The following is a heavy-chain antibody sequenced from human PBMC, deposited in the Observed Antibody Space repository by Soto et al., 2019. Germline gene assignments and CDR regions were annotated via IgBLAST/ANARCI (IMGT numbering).Heavy chain of an antibody. V-gene: IGHV3-23*03. CDR2: ILSDYNT. CDR1: GFTFSDYT. Sequence: EVQLLQSGGGLVQPGGSLTLSCAASGFTFSDYTMTWVRPAPGKVLECVSVILSDYNTYYADSVRGRFTISRNNSNNTLSLEMNSLRAEDTAVYFCARRTSGYFGYWGQGALVTVSS. D-gene: IGHD6-19*01. CDR3: ARRTSGYFGY. J-gene: IGHJ4*02.